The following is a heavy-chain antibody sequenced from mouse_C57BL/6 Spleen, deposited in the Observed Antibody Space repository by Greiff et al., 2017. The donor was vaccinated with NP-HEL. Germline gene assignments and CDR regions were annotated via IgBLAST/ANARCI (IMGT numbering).Heavy chain of an antibody. J-gene: IGHJ4*01. V-gene: IGHV1-4*01. Sequence: QVQLKQSGAELARPGASVKMSCKASGYTFTSYTMHWVKQRPGQGLEWIGYINPSSGYTKYNQKFKDKATLTADKSSSTAYMQLSSLTSEDSAVYYCARSYYDYEGYAMDYWGQGTSVTVSS. CDR3: ARSYYDYEGYAMDY. D-gene: IGHD2-4*01. CDR2: INPSSGYT. CDR1: GYTFTSYT.